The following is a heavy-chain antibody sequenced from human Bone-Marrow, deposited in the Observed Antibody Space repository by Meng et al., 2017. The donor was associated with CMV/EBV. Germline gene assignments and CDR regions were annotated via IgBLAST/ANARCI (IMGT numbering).Heavy chain of an antibody. CDR2: INHSGST. D-gene: IGHD6-6*01. J-gene: IGHJ6*02. CDR1: GGSISTYSSY. V-gene: IGHV4-39*07. Sequence: SETLSLTCIASGGSISTYSSYWAWIRQPPGKGLEWIGEINHSGSTNYNPSLKSRVTISVDTSKNQFSLKLSSVTAADTAVYYCARGFGHSSSCGKHYYYYYGMDVWGQGTTVTVSS. CDR3: ARGFGHSSSCGKHYYYYYGMDV.